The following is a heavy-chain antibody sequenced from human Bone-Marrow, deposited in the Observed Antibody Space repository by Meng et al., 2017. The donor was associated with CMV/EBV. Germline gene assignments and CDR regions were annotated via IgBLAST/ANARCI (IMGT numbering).Heavy chain of an antibody. D-gene: IGHD3-3*01. CDR2: ISGSGGST. J-gene: IGHJ6*01. Sequence: GGSLRLSCAASGFTFSNAWMSWVRQAPGKGLEWVSAISGSGGSTYYADSVKGRFTISRDNSKNTLYLQMNSLRAEDTAVYYCAKGLDDFWSGYGPIVPSYYYYGMDVWGQGTTVTVSS. V-gene: IGHV3-23*01. CDR3: AKGLDDFWSGYGPIVPSYYYYGMDV. CDR1: GFTFSNAW.